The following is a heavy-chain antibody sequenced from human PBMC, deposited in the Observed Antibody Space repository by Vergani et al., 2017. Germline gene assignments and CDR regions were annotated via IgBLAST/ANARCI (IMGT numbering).Heavy chain of an antibody. V-gene: IGHV4-39*01. D-gene: IGHD2-15*01. CDR3: ASKRGACRAAYCHSYDF. CDR2: MDYSGST. J-gene: IGHJ4*02. CDR1: GDSVISTDYH. Sequence: QVQLQESGPGLVKPSETLSLTCTVSGDSVISTDYHWGWIRQPPGEGLEWIGSMDYSGSTSYNPSLESRIPISFETPKNQFSLRLTSVTAADTAVYYCASKRGACRAAYCHSYDFWGPGTLVGVSS.